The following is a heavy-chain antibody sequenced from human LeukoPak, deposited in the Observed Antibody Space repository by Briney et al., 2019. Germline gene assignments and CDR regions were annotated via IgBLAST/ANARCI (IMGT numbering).Heavy chain of an antibody. V-gene: IGHV1-69*05. Sequence: SVKLSCKASGVTFSSYAISWVRQAPGQGLEWMGGIIPIFGTANYAQKFQGRVTITTDDSTSTAYMELSSLRSEDTAVYYCARSRVYYYDSSGYSHFDFDYWGQGTLSPSPQ. CDR2: IIPIFGTA. J-gene: IGHJ4*02. CDR1: GVTFSSYA. D-gene: IGHD3-22*01. CDR3: ARSRVYYYDSSGYSHFDFDY.